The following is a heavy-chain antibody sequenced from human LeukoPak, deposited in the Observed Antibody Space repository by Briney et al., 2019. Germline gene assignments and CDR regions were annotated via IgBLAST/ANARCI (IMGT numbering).Heavy chain of an antibody. V-gene: IGHV3-30-3*01. J-gene: IGHJ3*02. CDR2: ISYDGSNK. CDR3: AKDPDRCYFGSGSYLAWSAFDI. D-gene: IGHD3-10*01. CDR1: GFTFSSYA. Sequence: GGSLRLSRAASGFTFSSYAMHWVRQAPGRGLERVAVISYDGSNKYYADSVKGRFTISRDNSKNTLYLQMKSLRAEDTAVYYCAKDPDRCYFGSGSYLAWSAFDIWGQGTMVTVSS.